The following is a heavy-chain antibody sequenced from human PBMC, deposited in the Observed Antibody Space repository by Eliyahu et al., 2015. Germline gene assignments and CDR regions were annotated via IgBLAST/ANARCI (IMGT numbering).Heavy chain of an antibody. V-gene: IGHV4-59*01. D-gene: IGHD6-19*01. Sequence: QVQLQESGPGLVKPSETLSLTCXVSGAXINXYYWSWIRQPPGKGLEWIGYIYYSGSTNYNPSLKSRATISVDTSKNQFSLKLSSVTAADTAVYYCARDSSGWYGAIDYWGQGTLVTVSS. J-gene: IGHJ4*02. CDR1: GAXINXYY. CDR3: ARDSSGWYGAIDY. CDR2: IYYSGST.